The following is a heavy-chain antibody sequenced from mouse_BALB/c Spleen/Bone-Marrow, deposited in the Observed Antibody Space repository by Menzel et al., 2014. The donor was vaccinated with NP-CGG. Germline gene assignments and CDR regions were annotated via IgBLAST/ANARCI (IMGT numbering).Heavy chain of an antibody. CDR2: IYPGDGDT. V-gene: IGHV1-82*01. Sequence: QVQLQQSGPELVKPGASVKISCKASGYAFSSSWMNWVKQRPGQGLEWIGRIYPGDGDTNYNGKFKGKVTLTADKSSGTAYMQLSSLTSVDSAVYFCARHAYGNSYWYFDVWGAGTTVTVSS. J-gene: IGHJ1*01. D-gene: IGHD2-1*01. CDR3: ARHAYGNSYWYFDV. CDR1: GYAFSSSW.